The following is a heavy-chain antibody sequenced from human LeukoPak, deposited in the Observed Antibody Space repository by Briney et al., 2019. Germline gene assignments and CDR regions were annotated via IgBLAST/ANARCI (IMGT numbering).Heavy chain of an antibody. Sequence: GGSLRLSCAGSGFTFSDYYMSWIRQAPGQGLEWISYISSSGSSIHYADSVKGRFTISRDNAKNSLYLQMNSLRAEDTAVYYCARDANYHVNSDYYDAFDIWGQGTMVTVSS. CDR2: ISSSGSSI. D-gene: IGHD3-22*01. CDR1: GFTFSDYY. CDR3: ARDANYHVNSDYYDAFDI. V-gene: IGHV3-11*04. J-gene: IGHJ3*02.